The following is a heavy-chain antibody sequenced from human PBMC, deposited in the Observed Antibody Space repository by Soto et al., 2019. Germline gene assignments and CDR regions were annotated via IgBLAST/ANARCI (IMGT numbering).Heavy chain of an antibody. J-gene: IGHJ4*02. CDR3: AWANTMMFQAHAY. CDR1: GYSFTNYP. CDR2: ISAYSGDT. V-gene: IGHV1-18*01. Sequence: ASVKVSCKASGYSFTNYPIAWVRRAPGQGLEWMGWISAYSGDTNYAQKFQGRVTMTRDTSTTTAYLELRSLRSDDTAVYYCAWANTMMFQAHAYWSRGSLVTGSS. D-gene: IGHD3-22*01.